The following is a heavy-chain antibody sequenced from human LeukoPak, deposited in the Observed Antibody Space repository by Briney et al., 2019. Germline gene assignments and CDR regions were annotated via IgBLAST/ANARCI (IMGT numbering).Heavy chain of an antibody. CDR1: GFTFSSYW. Sequence: PGGPLRLSRAASGFTFSSYWMSWVRQAPGKGLEWVANIKQDGSEKYYVDSVKGRFTISRDNAKNSLYLQMNSLRAEDTAVYYCARDKIVGATNFDYWGQGTLVTVSS. D-gene: IGHD1-26*01. CDR2: IKQDGSEK. J-gene: IGHJ4*02. V-gene: IGHV3-7*01. CDR3: ARDKIVGATNFDY.